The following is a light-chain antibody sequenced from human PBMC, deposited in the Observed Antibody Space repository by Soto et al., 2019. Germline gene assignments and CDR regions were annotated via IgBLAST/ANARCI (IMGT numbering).Light chain of an antibody. CDR1: SSDVGAYDY. CDR2: EIN. J-gene: IGLJ1*01. V-gene: IGLV2-8*01. Sequence: QSVLTQPPSASGSPGQSVTISCTGTSSDVGAYDYVSWYQQHPGKAPKLMIYEINKRPSGVPDRFSGSKSGNTASLTVSGLPAEDEADYSCSSFAGRNNFPYVFGTGTKVTVL. CDR3: SSFAGRNNFPYV.